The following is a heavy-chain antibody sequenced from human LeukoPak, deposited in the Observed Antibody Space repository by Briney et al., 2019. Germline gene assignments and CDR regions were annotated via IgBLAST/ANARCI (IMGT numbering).Heavy chain of an antibody. J-gene: IGHJ4*02. Sequence: GGSLRLSCAASGFTFSSYSMNWVRQPPGKGLEGVSYISSSSSTIYYADSVKGRFTISRDNAKNSLYLQMNSLRAGETAVYYCARTYYYGSGSYPALDYWGQGTLVTVSS. CDR3: ARTYYYGSGSYPALDY. CDR2: ISSSSSTI. D-gene: IGHD3-10*01. CDR1: GFTFSSYS. V-gene: IGHV3-48*04.